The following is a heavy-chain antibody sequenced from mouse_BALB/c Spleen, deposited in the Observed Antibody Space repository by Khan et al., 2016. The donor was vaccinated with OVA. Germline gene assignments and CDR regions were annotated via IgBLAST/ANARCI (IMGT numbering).Heavy chain of an antibody. Sequence: QVQLVQSGAELVRPGASVKMSCTASGFTFTGTTMHWVKQRPGQGLEWIGYINPASGYTQYNQKFKDKATLTSDTSSTTAYMQLNSLTSEDSAVFYDARAHEGWGEGTTLTVSS. J-gene: IGHJ1*01. CDR1: GFTFTGTT. CDR3: ARAHEG. V-gene: IGHV1-4*01. D-gene: IGHD1-3*01. CDR2: INPASGYT.